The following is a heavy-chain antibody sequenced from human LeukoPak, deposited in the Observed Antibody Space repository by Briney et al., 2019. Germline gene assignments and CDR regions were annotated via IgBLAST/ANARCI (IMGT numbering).Heavy chain of an antibody. CDR1: GFTFSSYG. Sequence: GGSLRLSCAASGFTFSSYGMHWVRQAPGKGLEWVAFIRYDGSNKYYADSVKGRFTISRDNSKNTLYLQMNSLRAEDAAVYYCAKAGRIFGVVIGDYWGQGTLVTVSS. CDR2: IRYDGSNK. CDR3: AKAGRIFGVVIGDY. D-gene: IGHD3-3*01. V-gene: IGHV3-30*02. J-gene: IGHJ4*02.